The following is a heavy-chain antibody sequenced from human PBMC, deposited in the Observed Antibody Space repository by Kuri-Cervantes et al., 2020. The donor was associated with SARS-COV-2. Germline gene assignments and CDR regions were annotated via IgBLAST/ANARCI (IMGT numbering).Heavy chain of an antibody. V-gene: IGHV3-74*01. CDR1: GFTFSSYW. CDR2: INSDGSST. CDR3: ARAYNSSYVLYFDY. D-gene: IGHD6-13*01. Sequence: GGSLRLSCAASGFTFSSYWMHWVRQAPGKGLVWVSRINSDGSSTSYADSVKGRFTISRDNAKNTLYLQMNSLRAEDTAVYYCARAYNSSYVLYFDYWGQGTLVTVSS. J-gene: IGHJ4*02.